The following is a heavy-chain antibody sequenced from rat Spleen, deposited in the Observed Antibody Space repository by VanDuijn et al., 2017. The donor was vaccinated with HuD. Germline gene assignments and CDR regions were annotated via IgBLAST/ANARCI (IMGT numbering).Heavy chain of an antibody. Sequence: EVQLVESGGGLVQPGRSLKLSCAASGFTFSNYDMAWVRQAPTKGLEWVATISTSGGSTYYRDSVKGRFTISRDNAKSTLYLQMNSLRSEDTATYYCTIYYSGYFDYWGQGVMVTVSS. CDR3: TIYYSGYFDY. J-gene: IGHJ2*01. D-gene: IGHD1-1*01. CDR2: ISTSGGST. V-gene: IGHV5-27*01. CDR1: GFTFSNYD.